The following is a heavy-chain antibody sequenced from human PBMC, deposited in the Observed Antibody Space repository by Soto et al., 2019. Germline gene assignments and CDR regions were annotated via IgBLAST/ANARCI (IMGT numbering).Heavy chain of an antibody. CDR3: ARGQVRYSSSWYHYYYGMDV. CDR2: INHSGST. Sequence: SETLSLTCAVYGGSFSGYYWSWIRQPPGKGLEWIGEINHSGSTNYNPSLKSRVTISVDTSKNQFSLKLSSVTAADTAVYYCARGQVRYSSSWYHYYYGMDVWGQGTTVTVSS. V-gene: IGHV4-34*01. CDR1: GGSFSGYY. J-gene: IGHJ6*02. D-gene: IGHD6-13*01.